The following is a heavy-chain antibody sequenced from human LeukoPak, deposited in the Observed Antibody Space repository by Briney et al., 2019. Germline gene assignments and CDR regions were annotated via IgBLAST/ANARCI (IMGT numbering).Heavy chain of an antibody. CDR1: GDSISSSNW. J-gene: IGHJ6*03. D-gene: IGHD5-18*01. CDR3: ARHKAPNRIQLWLISYYYYMDV. Sequence: SETLSLTCAVSGDSISSSNWWSWVRQPPGKGLEWIGEINHSGSTNYNPSLKSRVTISVDTSKNQFSLKLSSVTAADTAVYYCARHKAPNRIQLWLISYYYYMDVWGKGTTVTISS. CDR2: INHSGST. V-gene: IGHV4-4*02.